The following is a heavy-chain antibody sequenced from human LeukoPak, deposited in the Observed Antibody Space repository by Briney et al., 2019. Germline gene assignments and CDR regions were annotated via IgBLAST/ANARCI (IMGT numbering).Heavy chain of an antibody. CDR1: GFTFSSYG. CDR2: ISYDGSNK. J-gene: IGHJ3*01. CDR3: AKDFGWEPTPAY. D-gene: IGHD1-26*01. Sequence: PGGSLRLSCAASGFTFSSYGMHWVRQAPGKGLEWVAVISYDGSNKYYADSVKGRFTISRDNSKNTLYLQMNSLRAEDTAVYYCAKDFGWEPTPAYWRQGTMVTVSS. V-gene: IGHV3-30*18.